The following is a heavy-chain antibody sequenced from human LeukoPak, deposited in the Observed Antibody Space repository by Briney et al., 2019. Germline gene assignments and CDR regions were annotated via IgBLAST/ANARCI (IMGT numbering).Heavy chain of an antibody. CDR2: ISDSGIST. Sequence: GGSLRLSCAASSFTFSSYAMSWVRQAPGKGLEWVSAISDSGISTFYADSVKGRFTISRDNSKNTLFLQMNSLRAEDTAAYFCAKAIVGVNFFDCWGQGTLVTVSS. V-gene: IGHV3-23*01. J-gene: IGHJ4*02. CDR3: AKAIVGVNFFDC. CDR1: SFTFSSYA. D-gene: IGHD1-26*01.